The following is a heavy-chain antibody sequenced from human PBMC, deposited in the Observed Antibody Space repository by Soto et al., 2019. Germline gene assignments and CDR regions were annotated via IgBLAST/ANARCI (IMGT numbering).Heavy chain of an antibody. D-gene: IGHD3-9*01. Sequence: EVQLVESGGGLGQPGGSLRLSCAASGFTFSSYSMNWVRQAPGKGLEWVSYISSSSSTIYYADSVKGRFTISRDNAKNSRYLQMNSLRDEDTAVYYCARDYDILTGYYWDAFDIWGQGTMVTVSS. CDR3: ARDYDILTGYYWDAFDI. CDR1: GFTFSSYS. CDR2: ISSSSSTI. V-gene: IGHV3-48*02. J-gene: IGHJ3*02.